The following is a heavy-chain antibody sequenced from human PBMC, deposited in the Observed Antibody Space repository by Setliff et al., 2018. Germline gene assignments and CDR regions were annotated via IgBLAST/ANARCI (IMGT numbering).Heavy chain of an antibody. CDR1: GFTFSRYS. V-gene: IGHV3-48*01. D-gene: IGHD2-15*01. CDR3: ARDLDGGNGHDL. Sequence: PGGSLRLSCAASGFTFSRYSMNWVCQGPGKGLEWVSYISASSSTIYYSGSVKGRFTISRDNAKNSLFLKMNGLRADDTAVYYCARDLDGGNGHDLWGRGTLVTVSS. CDR2: ISASSSTI. J-gene: IGHJ5*02.